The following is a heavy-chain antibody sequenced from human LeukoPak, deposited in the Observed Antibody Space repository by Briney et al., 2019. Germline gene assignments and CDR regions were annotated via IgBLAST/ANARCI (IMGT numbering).Heavy chain of an antibody. D-gene: IGHD6-19*01. J-gene: IGHJ5*02. Sequence: SETLSLTCTVSGGSISSYYWSWIRQPPGKGLEWIGYIYYSGSTNYNPSLKSRVTISVDTSKNQFSLKLSSVTAADTAVYYCARQQWLVRGWFDPWGQGTLVTVSS. CDR2: IYYSGST. CDR3: ARQQWLVRGWFDP. CDR1: GGSISSYY. V-gene: IGHV4-59*01.